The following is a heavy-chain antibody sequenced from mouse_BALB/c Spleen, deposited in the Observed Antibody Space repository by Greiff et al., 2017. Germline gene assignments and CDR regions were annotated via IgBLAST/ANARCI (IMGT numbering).Heavy chain of an antibody. CDR1: GFAFSSYD. D-gene: IGHD2-1*01. V-gene: IGHV5-12-1*01. CDR3: ARSGYGNSPWFAY. Sequence: EVMLVESGGGLVKPGGSLKLSCAASGFAFSSYDMSWVRQTPEKRLEWVAYISSGGGSTYYPDTVKGRFTISRDNAKNTLYLQMSSLKSEDTAMYYCARSGYGNSPWFAYWGQGTLVTVSA. CDR2: ISSGGGST. J-gene: IGHJ3*01.